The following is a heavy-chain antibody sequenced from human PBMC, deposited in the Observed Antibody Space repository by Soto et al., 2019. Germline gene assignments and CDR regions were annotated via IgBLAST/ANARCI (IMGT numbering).Heavy chain of an antibody. CDR3: AKHPSWGGYCYNGMDV. V-gene: IGHV3-66*04. CDR1: EFTVSNNY. D-gene: IGHD7-27*01. J-gene: IGHJ6*02. CDR2: IYSDGSI. Sequence: GGSLRLACAPSEFTVSNNYMNWVRQAPGKGLEWVSIIYSDGSIFYADSVKGRFTVSRDNSKNTLYLQMNSLRAEDTAVYYCAKHPSWGGYCYNGMDVWGQGTTVTVSS.